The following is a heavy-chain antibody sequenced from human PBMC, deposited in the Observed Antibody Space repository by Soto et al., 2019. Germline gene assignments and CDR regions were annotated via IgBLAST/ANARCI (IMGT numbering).Heavy chain of an antibody. CDR1: GGTFNTYS. J-gene: IGHJ3*02. CDR2: IIPIVGIG. CDR3: ARTMVVGATGAFDI. Sequence: QVQLVQSGAEVKKAGSSVKVSCQAAGGTFNTYSINWVRQAPGQGVEWMGRIIPIVGIGKFAQKFQGRVAITADKSTSTAYMIAVNRLRPEHTAMYYCARTMVVGATGAFDIWGQGTMVTVSS. V-gene: IGHV1-69*02. D-gene: IGHD2-15*01.